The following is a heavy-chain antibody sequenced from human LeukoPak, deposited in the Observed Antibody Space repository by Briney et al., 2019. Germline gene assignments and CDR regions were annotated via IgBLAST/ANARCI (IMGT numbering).Heavy chain of an antibody. D-gene: IGHD3-22*01. CDR2: INHSGST. CDR1: GGSFSGYY. J-gene: IGHJ4*02. V-gene: IGHV4-34*01. CDR3: ARRWLLPPSFDC. Sequence: PSETLSLTCAVYGGSFSGYYWSWIRQPPGKGLEWIGEINHSGSTNYNPSLKSRVTISVDTSKNQFSLKLSSVTAADTAVYYCARRWLLPPSFDCWGQGTLVTVSS.